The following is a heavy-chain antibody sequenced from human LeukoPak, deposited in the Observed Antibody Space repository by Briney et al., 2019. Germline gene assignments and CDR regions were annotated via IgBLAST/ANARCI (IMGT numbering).Heavy chain of an antibody. V-gene: IGHV3-21*01. D-gene: IGHD6-6*01. CDR3: ARDPVAARGVFDY. J-gene: IGHJ4*02. CDR1: GFTFSTYA. Sequence: GGSLRLSCTTSGFTFSTYAMNWIRQAPGKGLEWVSSISSSSTYIYYADSLKGRFTISRDNAKNSLYLQMNSLRAEDTAVYYCARDPVAARGVFDYSGQGTVVTVSS. CDR2: ISSSSTYI.